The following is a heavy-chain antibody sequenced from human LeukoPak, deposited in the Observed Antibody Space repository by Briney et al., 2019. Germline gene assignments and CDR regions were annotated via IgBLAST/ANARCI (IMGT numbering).Heavy chain of an antibody. CDR2: MSYDGSNK. Sequence: GGSLRLSCAASGFTFSSYWMHWVRQAPGKGLEGVAVMSYDGSNKYYADSVKGRFTISRDNSKSTLYLQMNSLRAEDTAVYYCAKNTKTTRCSGGSCYPYYYYGMDVWGQGTTVTVSS. D-gene: IGHD2-15*01. V-gene: IGHV3-30*18. CDR3: AKNTKTTRCSGGSCYPYYYYGMDV. CDR1: GFTFSSYW. J-gene: IGHJ6*02.